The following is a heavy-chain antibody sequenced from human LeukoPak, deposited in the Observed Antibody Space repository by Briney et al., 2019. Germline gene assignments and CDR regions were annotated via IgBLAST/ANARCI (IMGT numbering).Heavy chain of an antibody. D-gene: IGHD4-23*01. CDR2: IHDSGST. CDR1: GGSSSSSSYY. CDR3: ARHDYGGVNWFDP. Sequence: SETLSLTCSVSGGSSSSSSYYWGWIRQPPGKGLEWIGSIHDSGSTDYNPSLKSRVTISVDTSKNQFSLKLSSVTAADTAVYYCARHDYGGVNWFDPWGQGTLVTVSS. V-gene: IGHV4-39*01. J-gene: IGHJ5*02.